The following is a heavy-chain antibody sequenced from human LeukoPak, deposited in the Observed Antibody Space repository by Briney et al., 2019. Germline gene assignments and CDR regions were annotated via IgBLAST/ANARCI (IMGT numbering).Heavy chain of an antibody. J-gene: IGHJ4*02. CDR3: ARDRSYLALHFDY. CDR2: ISYDGSNK. V-gene: IGHV3-30*01. CDR1: GFTFSGYA. Sequence: GRSLRLSCAASGFTFSGYAVHWVRQAPGKGLEWVAVISYDGSNKYYADSVKGRFTISRDNSKNTLYLQMNSLRAEDTAVYYCARDRSYLALHFDYWGQGTLVTVSS.